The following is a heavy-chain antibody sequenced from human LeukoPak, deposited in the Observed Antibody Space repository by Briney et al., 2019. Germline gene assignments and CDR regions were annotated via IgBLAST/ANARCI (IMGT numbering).Heavy chain of an antibody. V-gene: IGHV3-7*03. J-gene: IGHJ4*02. CDR1: GFMFSSNW. D-gene: IGHD3-10*01. CDR3: ARERVITLPALYYFDY. CDR2: IKEDGTET. Sequence: GGSLRLSCAASGFMFSSNWMSWVRLAPGKGLEWVANIKEDGTETYYVDSVKGRFTISRDNAKNSLYLQMNSLRAEDTAVYYCARERVITLPALYYFDYWGQGTLVTVSS.